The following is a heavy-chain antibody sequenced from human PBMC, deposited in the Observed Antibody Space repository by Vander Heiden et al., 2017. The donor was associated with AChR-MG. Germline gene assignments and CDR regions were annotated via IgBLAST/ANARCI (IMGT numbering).Heavy chain of an antibody. Sequence: QVQLQESGPGLVKPSQTLSLTCTFSGGSISTGGYYWGWIRQHPGKGLEWIGYINYSGSTYYNPSLKSRVTISVDTSKNQFSLKLSSVTAADTAVYYCATLPRRGGTSNAFDIWGQGTMVTVSS. CDR1: GGSISTGGYY. CDR2: INYSGST. D-gene: IGHD1-1*01. V-gene: IGHV4-31*03. CDR3: ATLPRRGGTSNAFDI. J-gene: IGHJ3*02.